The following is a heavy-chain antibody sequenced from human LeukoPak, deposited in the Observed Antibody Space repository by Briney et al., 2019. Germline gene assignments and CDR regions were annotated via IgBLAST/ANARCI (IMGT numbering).Heavy chain of an antibody. Sequence: RGSLRLSCAASGFTFSSYAMSWVRQAPGKGLEWVSAISGSGGSTYYADSVKGRFTISRDNSKNTLYLQMNSLRAEDTAVYYCAKWPTTVEDYDSSGSNWGQGTLVTVSS. V-gene: IGHV3-23*01. D-gene: IGHD3-22*01. CDR2: ISGSGGST. CDR1: GFTFSSYA. J-gene: IGHJ4*02. CDR3: AKWPTTVEDYDSSGSN.